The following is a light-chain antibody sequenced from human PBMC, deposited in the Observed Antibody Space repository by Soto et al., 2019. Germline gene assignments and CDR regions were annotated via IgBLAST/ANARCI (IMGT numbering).Light chain of an antibody. Sequence: AIQLTQSPSSLSASVGDRVTITCRASQGIGSNLAWYHQKPGKPTKLLIYDASSLESGVPSRFSGSGFGTDFTLTIRSLQPEDFATGYCQQCSFLPVSVGGGTRVEI. CDR3: QQCSFLPVS. CDR1: QGIGSN. CDR2: DAS. J-gene: IGKJ4*01. V-gene: IGKV1-13*02.